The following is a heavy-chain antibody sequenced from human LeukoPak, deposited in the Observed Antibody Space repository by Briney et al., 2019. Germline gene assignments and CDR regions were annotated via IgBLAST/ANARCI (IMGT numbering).Heavy chain of an antibody. V-gene: IGHV1-69*02. J-gene: IGHJ4*02. CDR2: IIPILGIA. D-gene: IGHD5-18*01. Sequence: ASVKASCKASGGTFSSYTISWVRQAPGQGLEWMGRIIPILGIANYAQKFQGRVTITADKSTSTAYMELSSLRSEDTAVYYCARVNGYSYGSMYYFDYWGQGTLVTVSS. CDR3: ARVNGYSYGSMYYFDY. CDR1: GGTFSSYT.